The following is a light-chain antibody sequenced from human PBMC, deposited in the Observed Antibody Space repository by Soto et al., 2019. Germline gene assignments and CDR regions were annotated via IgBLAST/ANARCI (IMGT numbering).Light chain of an antibody. V-gene: IGKV3-11*01. J-gene: IGKJ4*01. CDR2: DAS. CDR1: QSVSSY. CDR3: QQRISWPPLT. Sequence: EMVLTQSPATLSSSPGERATLSCSASQSVSSYLAWYQQKPGQAPRLLIYDASNRATGIPARFSGSGSGTDFPLTISSLEPEDVAVYYCQQRISWPPLTLGGRTKVQIK.